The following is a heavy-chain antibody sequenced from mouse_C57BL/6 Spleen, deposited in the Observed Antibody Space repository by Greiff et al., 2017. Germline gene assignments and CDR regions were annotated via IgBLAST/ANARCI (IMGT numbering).Heavy chain of an antibody. CDR2: IYPGSGST. J-gene: IGHJ2*01. D-gene: IGHD1-1*01. Sequence: VQLQQSGAELVKPGASVKMSCKASGYTFTSYWITWVKQRPGQGLEWIGDIYPGSGSTNYNEKFKSKATLTVDTSSSTAYMQLSSLTSEDSAVYYCAREGITVVAPYYFDYWGQGTTLTVSS. V-gene: IGHV1-55*01. CDR3: AREGITVVAPYYFDY. CDR1: GYTFTSYW.